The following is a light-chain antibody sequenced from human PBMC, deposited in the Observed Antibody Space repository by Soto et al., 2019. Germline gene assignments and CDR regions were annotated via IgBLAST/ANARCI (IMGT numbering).Light chain of an antibody. Sequence: QSVLTQPASVSGSPGQSITISCTGTSSDVGGYNYVSWYQQHPGKAPKLMIYDVSNRPSGVSDRFSGSKSGNTASLTISGLQAEDEAGYYCSSYTSSSTLGVCGGGTKVTVL. CDR3: SSYTSSSTLGV. J-gene: IGLJ2*01. CDR2: DVS. V-gene: IGLV2-14*01. CDR1: SSDVGGYNY.